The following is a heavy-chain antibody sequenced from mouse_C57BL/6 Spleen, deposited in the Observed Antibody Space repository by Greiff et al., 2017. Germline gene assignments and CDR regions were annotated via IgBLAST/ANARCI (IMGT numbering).Heavy chain of an antibody. Sequence: VQLQQSGPELVKPGASVKISCKASGYTFTDYYMNWVKQSHGKSLEWIGDINPNNGGTSYNQKFKGKATLTVDKSSRTAYMELRSLTSEESAVYYCAIDDDGGGNWYFDVWGTWATVTASS. CDR1: GYTFTDYY. D-gene: IGHD2-4*01. CDR3: AIDDDGGGNWYFDV. V-gene: IGHV1-26*01. CDR2: INPNNGGT. J-gene: IGHJ1*03.